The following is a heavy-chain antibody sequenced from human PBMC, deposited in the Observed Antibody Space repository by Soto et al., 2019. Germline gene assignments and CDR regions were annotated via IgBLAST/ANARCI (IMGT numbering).Heavy chain of an antibody. D-gene: IGHD3-3*02. J-gene: IGHJ4*02. CDR3: AREGDDRHFFFDS. CDR1: GRSMISYY. Sequence: SETLSLTCNVSGRSMISYYWSWIRQPAGKGLEWIGRIYTGGNTNYNPSLKSRVTMSVDTSKSQFSLSLTSVTAADTAVYYCAREGDDRHFFFDSWGQGTLVTVSS. V-gene: IGHV4-4*07. CDR2: IYTGGNT.